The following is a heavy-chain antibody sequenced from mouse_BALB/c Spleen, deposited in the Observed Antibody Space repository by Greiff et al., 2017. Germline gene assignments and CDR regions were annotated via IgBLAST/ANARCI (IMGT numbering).Heavy chain of an antibody. Sequence: VQLQQSGAELVRPGVSVKISCKGSGYTFTDYAMHWVKQSHAKSLEWIGVISTYYGDASYNQKFKGKATMTVDKSSSTAYMELARLTSEDSAIYYCARYYGSSGYFDVWGAGTTVTVSS. J-gene: IGHJ1*01. V-gene: IGHV1S137*01. CDR3: ARYYGSSGYFDV. CDR1: GYTFTDYA. CDR2: ISTYYGDA. D-gene: IGHD1-1*01.